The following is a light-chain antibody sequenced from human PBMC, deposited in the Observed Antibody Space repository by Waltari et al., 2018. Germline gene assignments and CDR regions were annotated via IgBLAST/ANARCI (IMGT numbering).Light chain of an antibody. CDR3: QQFDTPLS. J-gene: IGKJ4*01. CDR2: DAS. CDR1: QDIRNY. V-gene: IGKV1-33*01. Sequence: DIQMTQSPPSLSASVGDRVTNTCQASQDIRNYLNWYQQKAGKAPKLLIYDASKLETGVQSRFSGSGSGTDFTFTISILQPEDIATYCCQQFDTPLSFGGGTKVEIK.